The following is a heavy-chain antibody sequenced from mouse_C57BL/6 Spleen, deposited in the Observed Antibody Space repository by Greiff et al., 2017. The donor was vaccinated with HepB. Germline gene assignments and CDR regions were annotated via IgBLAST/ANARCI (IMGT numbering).Heavy chain of an antibody. J-gene: IGHJ2*01. Sequence: QVQLQQPGAELVRPGSSVKLSCKASGYTFTSYWMHWVKQRPIQGLEWIGNIDPSDSETHYNQKFKDKATLTVDKSSSTAYMQLSSLTSEDSAAYYCARDDGYYDYWGQGTTLTVSS. V-gene: IGHV1-52*01. CDR1: GYTFTSYW. D-gene: IGHD2-3*01. CDR3: ARDDGYYDY. CDR2: IDPSDSET.